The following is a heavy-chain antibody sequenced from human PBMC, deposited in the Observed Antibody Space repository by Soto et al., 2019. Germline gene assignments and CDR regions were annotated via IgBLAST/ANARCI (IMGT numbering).Heavy chain of an antibody. V-gene: IGHV5-51*03. J-gene: IGHJ5*02. D-gene: IGHD6-19*01. CDR2: IYPGDSDT. CDR3: ARYAVAGTYNWFDP. Sequence: PXESLTISFKGSGYSFTSYWIGWVRQMPGKGLEWMGIIYPGDSDTRYSPSFQGQVTISADKSISTAYLQWSSLKASDTAMYYCARYAVAGTYNWFDPWGQGTLVTVSS. CDR1: GYSFTSYW.